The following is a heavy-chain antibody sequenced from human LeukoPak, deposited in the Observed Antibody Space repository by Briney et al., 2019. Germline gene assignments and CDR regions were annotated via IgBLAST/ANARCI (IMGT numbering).Heavy chain of an antibody. CDR3: ARDSGYSTFDL. CDR1: GFTFRNSW. D-gene: IGHD5-18*01. Sequence: GGSLRLPCAASGFTFRNSWMTWFRQSPGKGLEWVASINNDGTEKYYGDSVNRRFSISRDNSKDSLYLQMNFLRPEDASTYYCARDSGYSTFDLWGQGTRVIVSS. J-gene: IGHJ4*02. V-gene: IGHV3-7*01. CDR2: INNDGTEK.